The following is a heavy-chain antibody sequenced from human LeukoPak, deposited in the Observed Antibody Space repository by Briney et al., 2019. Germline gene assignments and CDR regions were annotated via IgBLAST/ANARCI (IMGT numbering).Heavy chain of an antibody. CDR3: ARARNAFWVDY. J-gene: IGHJ4*02. Sequence: GGSLRLSCAASGFTFSSYSMNWVRQAPGKGLEWVSSISSSSSYIYYADSVKGRFTISRDNAKNSLYLQMNSLRAEDTAVYYCARARNAFWVDYWGQGTLVTVSS. V-gene: IGHV3-21*01. D-gene: IGHD3-16*01. CDR2: ISSSSSYI. CDR1: GFTFSSYS.